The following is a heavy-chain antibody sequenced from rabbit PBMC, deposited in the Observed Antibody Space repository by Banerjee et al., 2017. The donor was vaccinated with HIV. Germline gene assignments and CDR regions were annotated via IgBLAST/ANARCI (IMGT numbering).Heavy chain of an antibody. Sequence: QSLEESGGDLVKPGASLTLTCTASGFDFSSNAMCWVRQAPGKGLEWIGCIYTGSGSTYYASWAKGPFTISKTSSTTVTLQMTSLTAADTATYFCARDLAGVIGWNFDLWGPGTLVTVS. D-gene: IGHD4-1*01. CDR1: GFDFSSNA. V-gene: IGHV1S40*01. J-gene: IGHJ4*01. CDR3: ARDLAGVIGWNFDL. CDR2: IYTGSGST.